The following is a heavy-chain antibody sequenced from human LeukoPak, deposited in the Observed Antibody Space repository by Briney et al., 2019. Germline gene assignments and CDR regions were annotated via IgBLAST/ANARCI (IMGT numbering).Heavy chain of an antibody. CDR1: GFTFSSYA. CDR2: ISYDGSNK. J-gene: IGHJ4*02. V-gene: IGHV3-30*04. Sequence: PGGSLRLSCAASGFTFSSYAMHWVRQAPGKGLEWVAVISYDGSNKYYADSVKGRFTISRDNSKNTLYLQMYSLRAEDTAVYYCARGQWLVTGGYFDYWGQGTLVTASS. CDR3: ARGQWLVTGGYFDY. D-gene: IGHD6-19*01.